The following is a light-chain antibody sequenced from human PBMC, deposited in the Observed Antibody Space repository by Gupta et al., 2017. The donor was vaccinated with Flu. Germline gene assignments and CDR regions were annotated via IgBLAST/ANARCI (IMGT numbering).Light chain of an antibody. CDR2: TAS. Sequence: PSFLSASVGDRVTITCRASQGITSHLAWYQQKPGKAPNLLIHTASTLHSGVPSRFSGSGSGTEFTLTISSLQPEDFATYYCQQRNSYPLTFGQGTRLEIK. V-gene: IGKV1-9*01. J-gene: IGKJ5*01. CDR1: QGITSH. CDR3: QQRNSYPLT.